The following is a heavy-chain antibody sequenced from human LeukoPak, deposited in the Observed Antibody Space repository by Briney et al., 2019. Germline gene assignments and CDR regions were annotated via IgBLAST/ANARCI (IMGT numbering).Heavy chain of an antibody. D-gene: IGHD4-17*01. CDR3: AKGMSYGDYSGFDY. J-gene: IGHJ4*02. V-gene: IGHV3-23*01. CDR2: ISGSGGST. Sequence: GGSLRLSCAASGFTFSSYAMSWVRQAPGKGLEWVSAISGSGGSTYYADSVKGRFTISRDNSKNTLYLQMDSLRAEDTAVYYCAKGMSYGDYSGFDYWGQGTLVTVSS. CDR1: GFTFSSYA.